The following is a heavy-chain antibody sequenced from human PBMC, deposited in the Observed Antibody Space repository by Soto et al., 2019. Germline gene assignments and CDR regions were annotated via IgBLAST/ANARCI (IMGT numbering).Heavy chain of an antibody. CDR2: ITPSGGGT. V-gene: IGHV1-46*01. CDR1: GYTFTNYY. Sequence: ASLKVSCKASGYTFTNYYVHWVRQAPGQGLEWMGMITPSGGGTSYAQKFQGRVTMTTDTSTSTVYMELRSLRSEDTAVYYCARDSVTLVRGVIRFDSWGQGTLVTVSS. J-gene: IGHJ4*02. D-gene: IGHD3-10*01. CDR3: ARDSVTLVRGVIRFDS.